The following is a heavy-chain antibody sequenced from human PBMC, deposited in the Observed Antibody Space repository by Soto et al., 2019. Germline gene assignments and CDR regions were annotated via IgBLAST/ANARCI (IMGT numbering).Heavy chain of an antibody. CDR2: IYYSGGT. CDR3: ARKDSGYADYMDV. J-gene: IGHJ6*03. CDR1: GGSISRGGYY. V-gene: IGHV4-31*01. Sequence: QVQLQASGPGLVKPSQTLSLTCTVSGGSISRGGYYWSWIRQHPGKGLEWIGYIYYSGGTYCNPSLKSPVTVSVDTSENQFSLRLSSVTAADPAVYYCARKDSGYADYMDVWGKGTTVTVSS. D-gene: IGHD5-12*01.